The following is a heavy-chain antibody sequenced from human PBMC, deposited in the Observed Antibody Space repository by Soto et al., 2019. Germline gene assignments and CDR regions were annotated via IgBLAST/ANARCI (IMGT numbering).Heavy chain of an antibody. D-gene: IGHD3-16*01. CDR2: IYYSGST. Sequence: SETLSLTCTVSGGSISSYYWSWIRQPPGKGLEWIGYIYYSGSTNYNPSLKSRVTISVDTSKNQFSLKLSSVTAADTAVYYCARCNIMTTPSFYGMDVWGQGNTVTVSS. CDR3: ARCNIMTTPSFYGMDV. J-gene: IGHJ6*02. CDR1: GGSISSYY. V-gene: IGHV4-59*01.